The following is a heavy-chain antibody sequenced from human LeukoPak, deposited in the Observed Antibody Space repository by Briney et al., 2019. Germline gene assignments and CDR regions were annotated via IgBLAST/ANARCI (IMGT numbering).Heavy chain of an antibody. D-gene: IGHD2-2*01. CDR3: ARAVRDCSSTSCYPGTYYYYYYMDV. CDR2: IYTSGST. J-gene: IGHJ6*03. Sequence: SETLSLTCTVSGGSISSYYWSWIRQPAGKGLEWIGRIYTSGSTNYNPSLKSRVTMSVDTSKNQFSLKLSSVTAADTTVYYCARAVRDCSSTSCYPGTYYYYYYMDVWGKGTTVTVSS. V-gene: IGHV4-4*07. CDR1: GGSISSYY.